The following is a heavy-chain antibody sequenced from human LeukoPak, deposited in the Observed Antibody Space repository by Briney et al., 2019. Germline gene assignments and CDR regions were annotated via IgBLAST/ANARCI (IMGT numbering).Heavy chain of an antibody. Sequence: GGSLRLSCAASGFTFSSYSMNWVRQAPGKGLEWVSSISSSSSYIYYADSVKGRFTISRDNAKNSLYLQMNSLRAEDTAVYYCARDSSGWLRELDYWGPGTLVTVSS. CDR3: ARDSSGWLRELDY. J-gene: IGHJ4*02. V-gene: IGHV3-21*01. CDR2: ISSSSSYI. D-gene: IGHD6-19*01. CDR1: GFTFSSYS.